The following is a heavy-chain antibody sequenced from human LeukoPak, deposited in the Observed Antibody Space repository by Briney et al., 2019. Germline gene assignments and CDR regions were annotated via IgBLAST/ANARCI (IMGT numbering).Heavy chain of an antibody. V-gene: IGHV4-4*09. CDR2: IYTSGST. Sequence: PSETLSLTCTVSGGSISSYYWSWIRQPPGKGLEWIGYIYTSGSTNYNPSLKSRVTISVDTSKNQFSLKLSSVTAADTAVYYCARHQHSIAAAASDAFDIWGQGTMVTVSS. D-gene: IGHD6-13*01. CDR3: ARHQHSIAAAASDAFDI. J-gene: IGHJ3*02. CDR1: GGSISSYY.